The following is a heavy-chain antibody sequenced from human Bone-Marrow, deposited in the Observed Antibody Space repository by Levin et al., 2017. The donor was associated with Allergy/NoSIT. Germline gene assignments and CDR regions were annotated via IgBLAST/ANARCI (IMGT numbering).Heavy chain of an antibody. CDR1: RFSFTDSW. J-gene: IGHJ4*02. CDR3: TTLVTF. D-gene: IGHD4-23*01. V-gene: IGHV3-15*01. Sequence: GESLKISCAASRFSFTDSWLSWVRQAPGKGLEWVGRIKSKAAGGASDYAAPVKGRFIISRDDSEKTLYLQMNSLKPEDTAVYCCTTLVTFWGQGTLVTVSS. CDR2: IKSKAAGGAS.